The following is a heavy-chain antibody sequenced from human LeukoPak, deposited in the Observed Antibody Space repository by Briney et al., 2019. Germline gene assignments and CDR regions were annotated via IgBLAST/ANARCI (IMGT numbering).Heavy chain of an antibody. CDR3: GKTTVGYSSGQKPAWPVDY. J-gene: IGHJ4*02. CDR2: IFGSGSSP. Sequence: GGSLRLSCEASGFTFGSHAMYWVRQAPGKGLEWVAGIFGSGSSPHYADSVKGRFTISRDNSRNTVYLQINSLRAEDTAVYHCGKTTVGYSSGQKPAWPVDYWGQGTLVTVSS. CDR1: GFTFGSHA. D-gene: IGHD5-18*01. V-gene: IGHV3-23*01.